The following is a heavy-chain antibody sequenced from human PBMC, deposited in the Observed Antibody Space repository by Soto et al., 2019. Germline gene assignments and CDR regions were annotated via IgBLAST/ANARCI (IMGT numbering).Heavy chain of an antibody. CDR2: IYYSGST. CDR3: ARHHYYDYGMYV. V-gene: IGHV4-31*03. J-gene: IGHJ6*02. CDR1: GGSISSGGYY. Sequence: QVQLQESGPGLVKPSQNLSLTCSISGGSISSGGYYWSWIRQHPGKGLEWIGYIYYSGSTYYNPSLKSRVTISGDTSKNQFSLKLSSVTAADTAVHYCARHHYYDYGMYVWGQGTTVTVSS.